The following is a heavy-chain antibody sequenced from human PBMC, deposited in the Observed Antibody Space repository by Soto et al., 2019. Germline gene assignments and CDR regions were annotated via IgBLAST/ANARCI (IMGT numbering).Heavy chain of an antibody. D-gene: IGHD2-15*01. V-gene: IGHV1-18*01. CDR3: ARDLTRFCSGGSCPVSM. CDR2: VSYYNGNT. Sequence: QAQLVQSGAELKKPGASARVACTAAEDIFSNCGITWVRQAPGQGLERLGWVSYYNGNTNYAQRLQGRVFMTPDTAPSTPYLELRSLTFNDTAVYFCARDLTRFCSGGSCPVSMWGQGTQVIVSS. J-gene: IGHJ4*02. CDR1: EDIFSNCG.